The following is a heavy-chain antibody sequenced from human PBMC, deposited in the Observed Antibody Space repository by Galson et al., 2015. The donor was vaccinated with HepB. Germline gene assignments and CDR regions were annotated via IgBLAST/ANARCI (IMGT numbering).Heavy chain of an antibody. CDR3: ARSSSSWYWYFHY. CDR1: GFTVSSNY. J-gene: IGHJ4*02. Sequence: SLRLSCAASGFTVSSNYMSWVRQAPGKGLEWVSVIYSGGSTYYADSGKGRFTISRDNSKNRLYLQMNSLRAEDTAVYYWARSSSSWYWYFHYWGQGTLVTVSS. CDR2: IYSGGST. D-gene: IGHD6-13*01. V-gene: IGHV3-66*01.